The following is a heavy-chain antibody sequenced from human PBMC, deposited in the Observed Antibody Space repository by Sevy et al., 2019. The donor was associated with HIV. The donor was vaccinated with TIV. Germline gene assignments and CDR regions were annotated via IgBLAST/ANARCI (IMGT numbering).Heavy chain of an antibody. D-gene: IGHD6-19*01. Sequence: TLSLTCGVSGGSFSAYYWSWIRQPPGKGLEWIGEINRSGSTNYNPSLKSRVTISVDTSKKQFSLNLSSVTAADTAVYYCARVYSSAPHFDIWGQGTMVTVSS. V-gene: IGHV4-34*01. CDR1: GGSFSAYY. CDR2: INRSGST. CDR3: ARVYSSAPHFDI. J-gene: IGHJ3*02.